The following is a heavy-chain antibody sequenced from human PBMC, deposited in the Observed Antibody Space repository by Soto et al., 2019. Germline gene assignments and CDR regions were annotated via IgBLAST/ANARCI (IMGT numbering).Heavy chain of an antibody. CDR1: GFTFSSYS. V-gene: IGHV3-21*01. CDR2: ISSSSSYI. J-gene: IGHJ6*02. D-gene: IGHD5-18*01. CDR3: AREGGIDRYSYGYRRSYYYGMDV. Sequence: GESLKISCAASGFTFSSYSMNWVRQAPGKGLEWVSSISSSSSYIYYADSVKGRFTISRDNAKNSLYLQMNSLRAEDTAVYYCAREGGIDRYSYGYRRSYYYGMDVWGQGTTVTVSS.